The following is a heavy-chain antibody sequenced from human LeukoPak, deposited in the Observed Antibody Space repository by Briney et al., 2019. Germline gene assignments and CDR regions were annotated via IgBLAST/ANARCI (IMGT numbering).Heavy chain of an antibody. CDR1: GFTFSSYA. CDR3: AKYFASGSYYKLPH. Sequence: GGSLRLSCAASGFTFSSYAMSWVRQAPGKGLEWVSTISGSGAYTYYADSVKGRFTISRDNSKNTLYLQMNSLRAEDTAVYYCAKYFASGSYYKLPHWGQGTLVTVST. V-gene: IGHV3-23*01. J-gene: IGHJ1*01. CDR2: ISGSGAYT. D-gene: IGHD3-10*01.